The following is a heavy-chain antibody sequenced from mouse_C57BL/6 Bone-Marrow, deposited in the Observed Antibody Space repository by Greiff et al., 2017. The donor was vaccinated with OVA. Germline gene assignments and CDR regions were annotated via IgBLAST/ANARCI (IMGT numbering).Heavy chain of an antibody. D-gene: IGHD1-1*01. V-gene: IGHV5-15*04. Sequence: DVHLVESGGGLVQPGGSLKLSCAASGFTFSDYGMAWVRQAPRKGPEWVAFISNLAYSIYYADTVTGRFTISRENAKNTLYLEMSSLRSEDTAMYYCARRPYYYGSSYYAMDYWGQGTSVTVSS. CDR1: GFTFSDYG. CDR3: ARRPYYYGSSYYAMDY. J-gene: IGHJ4*01. CDR2: ISNLAYSI.